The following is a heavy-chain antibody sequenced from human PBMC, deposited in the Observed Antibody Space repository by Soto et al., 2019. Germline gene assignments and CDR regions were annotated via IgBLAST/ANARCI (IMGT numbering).Heavy chain of an antibody. CDR3: ARGVGSGSYYNQYNWFDP. J-gene: IGHJ5*02. Sequence: QVQLVQSGGEVKKPGASVKVSCKASGYTFTNYGISWVRQAPGQGLAWMGWINVYNGNTKYAQKVQGRVTMTTDTSTRTAYMELRSLRSDDTAVYYCARGVGSGSYYNQYNWFDPWGQGTLVTVSS. V-gene: IGHV1-18*01. CDR1: GYTFTNYG. CDR2: INVYNGNT. D-gene: IGHD3-10*01.